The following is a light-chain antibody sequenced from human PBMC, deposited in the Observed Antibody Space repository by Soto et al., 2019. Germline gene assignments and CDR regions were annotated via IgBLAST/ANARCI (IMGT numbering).Light chain of an antibody. CDR1: SSDVGAYNS. J-gene: IGLJ1*01. CDR2: KGT. Sequence: QSSLAQPASVSGSPGQSITISCTGTSSDVGAYNSVSWYQQHPHRAPQVIIYKGTQRPSGVSNRFSGSTSGNAASLTRSALQTDDEADYLCGSSAPEXTYVCGTGTKVXV. V-gene: IGLV2-23*01. CDR3: GSSAPEXTYV.